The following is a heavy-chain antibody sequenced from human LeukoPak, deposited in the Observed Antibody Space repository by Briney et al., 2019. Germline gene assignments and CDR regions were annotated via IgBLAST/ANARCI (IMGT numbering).Heavy chain of an antibody. CDR2: IYYSGST. J-gene: IGHJ4*02. D-gene: IGHD2-15*01. V-gene: IGHV4-31*03. Sequence: SQTLSLTCTVSGGSISSGGYYWSWIRQHPGKGLEWIGYIYYSGSTYYNPSLKSRVTISVDTSKNQFSLKLSSVTAADMAVYYCARGNSGGREFSFGYWGQGTLVTVSS. CDR1: GGSISSGGYY. CDR3: ARGNSGGREFSFGY.